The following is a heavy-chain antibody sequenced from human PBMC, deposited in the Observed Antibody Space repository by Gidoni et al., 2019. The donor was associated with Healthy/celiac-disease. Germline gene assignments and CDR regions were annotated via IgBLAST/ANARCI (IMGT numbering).Heavy chain of an antibody. D-gene: IGHD6-13*01. J-gene: IGHJ4*02. Sequence: QVQLVESGGGVVQPGRSLRLSCAASGFTFSSYARHWVRQAPGKGLEWVAVISYDGSNKYYADSVKGRFTISRDNSKNTLYLQMNSLRAEDTAVYYCARDPSYLGGSSWEGDFDYWGQGTLVTVSS. V-gene: IGHV3-30-3*01. CDR3: ARDPSYLGGSSWEGDFDY. CDR2: ISYDGSNK. CDR1: GFTFSSYA.